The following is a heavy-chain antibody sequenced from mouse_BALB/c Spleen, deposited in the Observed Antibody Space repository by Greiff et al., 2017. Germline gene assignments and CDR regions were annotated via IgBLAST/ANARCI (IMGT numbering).Heavy chain of an antibody. CDR2: IYPGNSDT. J-gene: IGHJ1*01. D-gene: IGHD5-1-1*01. CDR3: TRDTTSYWYFDV. Sequence: VQLQQSGTVLARPGASVKMSCKASGYTFTSYWMHWVKQRPGQGLEWIGAIYPGNSDTSYNQKFKGKAKLTAVTSTSTAYMELSSLTNEDSAVYYCTRDTTSYWYFDVWGAGTTVTVSS. CDR1: GYTFTSYW. V-gene: IGHV1-5*01.